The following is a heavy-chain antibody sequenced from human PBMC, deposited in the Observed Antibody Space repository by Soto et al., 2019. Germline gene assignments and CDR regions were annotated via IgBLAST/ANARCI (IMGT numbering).Heavy chain of an antibody. CDR1: GFMFNNSA. D-gene: IGHD2-21*01. V-gene: IGHV3-23*01. CDR3: ARAKAVVIAALDI. Sequence: GGSLRLSCKASGFMFNNSAMTWVRQAPGQGLQWVASVSDNGGSRGGTYYADSVKGRFTISKDNSKNTLYLQLDSLTGADTAVYYCARAKAVVIAALDIWGQGTMVTVSS. J-gene: IGHJ3*02. CDR2: VSDNGGSRGGT.